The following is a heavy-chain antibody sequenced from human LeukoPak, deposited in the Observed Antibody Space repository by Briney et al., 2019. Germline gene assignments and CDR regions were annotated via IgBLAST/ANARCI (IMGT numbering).Heavy chain of an antibody. CDR2: ISSSGSTI. D-gene: IGHD6-13*01. V-gene: IGHV3-48*03. CDR1: GFAFSSCE. J-gene: IGHJ4*02. CDR3: ANWPELRSSSSWFYY. Sequence: PGGSLTLSCAASGFAFSSCEMNWVRQAQGKGLEGVSYISSSGSTIYYADSVKGRFTISRDNSKNTLYLQMNSLRPEDTAAYYCANWPELRSSSSWFYYWGQGTLATVSS.